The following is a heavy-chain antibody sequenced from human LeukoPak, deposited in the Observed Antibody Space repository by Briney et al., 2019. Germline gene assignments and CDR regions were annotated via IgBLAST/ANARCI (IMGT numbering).Heavy chain of an antibody. CDR1: GFTFSSYA. V-gene: IGHV3-23*01. Sequence: GGSLRLSCAASGFTFSSYAMSWVRQAPGKGLEWVSAISGSGGSTYYADSVKGRFTISRDNSKNTLYLQMNSLRAEDTAVYYCAKALWGSSGLVQTTAEYFQHWGQGTLVTVSS. D-gene: IGHD6-19*01. J-gene: IGHJ1*01. CDR3: AKALWGSSGLVQTTAEYFQH. CDR2: ISGSGGST.